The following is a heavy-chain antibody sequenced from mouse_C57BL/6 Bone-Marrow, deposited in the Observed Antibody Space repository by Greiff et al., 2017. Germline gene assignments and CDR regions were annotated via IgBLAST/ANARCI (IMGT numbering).Heavy chain of an antibody. D-gene: IGHD2-4*01. V-gene: IGHV10-1*01. J-gene: IGHJ3*01. CDR1: GFSFNTYA. Sequence: EVKLVESGGGLVQPKGSLKLSCAASGFSFNTYAMNWVRQAPGKGLEWVARIRSKSNNYATYYADSVKDRFTISRDDSESMLYLQMNNLKTEDTAMYYCVRGLYDYGSWFAYWGQGTLVTVSA. CDR3: VRGLYDYGSWFAY. CDR2: IRSKSNNYAT.